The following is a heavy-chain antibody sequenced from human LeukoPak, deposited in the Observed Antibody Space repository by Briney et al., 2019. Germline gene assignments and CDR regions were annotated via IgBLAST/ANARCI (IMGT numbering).Heavy chain of an antibody. CDR1: GDSVTRGSFY. D-gene: IGHD3-10*01. CDR2: VYYTGST. V-gene: IGHV4-39*01. J-gene: IGHJ5*02. CDR3: ARHSGSGSLSRPFDP. Sequence: SETLPLTCSVSGDSVTRGSFYWAWLRQPPGKELEWIATVYYTGSTYYNPSLMSRVTISMDTSKNQFSLKVRSVVAPDTAVYYCARHSGSGSLSRPFDPWGQGTLVTVSS.